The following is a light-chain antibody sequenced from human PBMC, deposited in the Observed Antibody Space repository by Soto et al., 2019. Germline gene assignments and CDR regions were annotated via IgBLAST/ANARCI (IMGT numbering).Light chain of an antibody. CDR2: GTS. CDR1: ESVGSSY. V-gene: IGKV3-20*01. CDR3: HQYNYSPGT. J-gene: IGKJ2*01. Sequence: EIVLTQSPGTLSLSPGERATLSCRASESVGSSYLAWYQQRPGQAPRLLIFGTSSRATGIPDRFSGSGSGTDFTLTISRLGPEDFAVYYCHQYNYSPGTFGRGTKLEIK.